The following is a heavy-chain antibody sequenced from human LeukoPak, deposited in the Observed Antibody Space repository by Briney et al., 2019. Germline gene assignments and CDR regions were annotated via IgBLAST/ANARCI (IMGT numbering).Heavy chain of an antibody. CDR3: VREGYYDSSGYHGVFDY. V-gene: IGHV3-7*01. Sequence: GGSLRLSWAASGFTFSSYWMSWVRQAPGKGLEWVANIRQDGSEKYYVDSVKGRFTISRDNAKNSLYLQMKSLRAEDTAVYYCVREGYYDSSGYHGVFDYWGQGTLVTVSS. D-gene: IGHD3-22*01. CDR1: GFTFSSYW. CDR2: IRQDGSEK. J-gene: IGHJ4*02.